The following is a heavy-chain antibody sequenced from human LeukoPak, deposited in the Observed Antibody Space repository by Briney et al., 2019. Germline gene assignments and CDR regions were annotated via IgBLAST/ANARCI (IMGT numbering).Heavy chain of an antibody. Sequence: GASVKVSCKASGYTFTGYYTHWVRQAPGQGLEWMGWINPNSGGTNYAQKFQGRVTMTRDTSISTAYMELSRLRSDDTAVYYCARDSSGSYLYWGQGTLVTVSS. CDR2: INPNSGGT. J-gene: IGHJ4*02. CDR3: ARDSSGSYLY. D-gene: IGHD1-26*01. V-gene: IGHV1-2*02. CDR1: GYTFTGYY.